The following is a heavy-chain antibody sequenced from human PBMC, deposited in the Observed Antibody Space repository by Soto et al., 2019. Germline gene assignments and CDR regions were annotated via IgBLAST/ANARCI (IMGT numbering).Heavy chain of an antibody. D-gene: IGHD3-10*01. CDR2: INHSGST. J-gene: IGHJ4*02. CDR1: GGSFSGYY. V-gene: IGHV4-34*01. Sequence: QVQLQQWGAGLLKPSETLSLTCAVYGGSFSGYYWSWIRQPPGKGLEWIGEINHSGSTNYNPSLKSRVTISVHTSKNQFSLKLSSVTAADTAVYYCARTHYYGSGRPDYWGQGTLVTVSS. CDR3: ARTHYYGSGRPDY.